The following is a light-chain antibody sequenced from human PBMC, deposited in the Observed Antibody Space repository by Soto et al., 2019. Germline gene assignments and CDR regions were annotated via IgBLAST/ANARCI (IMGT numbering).Light chain of an antibody. Sequence: EIVLTQSPGTLSLPPGERAILSCRASQSVSSNYQAWYRQTPGQAPSLLIYGASSRTPGIPDRFCGSGSATAFTLTISRLLDEYYSVYYCQQSATFGPGTKVEIK. CDR3: QQSAT. CDR2: GAS. V-gene: IGKV3-20*01. J-gene: IGKJ3*01. CDR1: QSVSSNY.